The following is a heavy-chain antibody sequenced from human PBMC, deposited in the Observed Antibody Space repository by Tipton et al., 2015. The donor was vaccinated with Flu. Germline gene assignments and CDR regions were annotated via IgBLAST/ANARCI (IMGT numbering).Heavy chain of an antibody. CDR1: GASISSTTYY. Sequence: LRLSCDVSGASISSTTYYWGWIRQPPGKGLEWIGSIYKTGITDYNPSLKSRVTLSLDTSKNQFSLKVRSVNAVDAAVYCCAPSTRYWTGGHFFGWWGRGTQVTVSS. CDR2: IYKTGIT. CDR3: APSTRYWTGGHFFGW. J-gene: IGHJ4*02. D-gene: IGHD2-2*01. V-gene: IGHV4-39*07.